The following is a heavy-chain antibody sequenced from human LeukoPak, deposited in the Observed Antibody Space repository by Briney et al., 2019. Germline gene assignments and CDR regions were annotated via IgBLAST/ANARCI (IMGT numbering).Heavy chain of an antibody. V-gene: IGHV5-51*01. Sequence: HGESLKISCKGSGYSFTTYWIAWVRQMPGKGLEWMGIIYPGDSDTRYSPSFQGQVTISADKSISTAYLQWSSLKASDTAMYYCARRLAAANTDAFDIWGQGTMVTISS. J-gene: IGHJ3*02. CDR2: IYPGDSDT. D-gene: IGHD6-13*01. CDR1: GYSFTTYW. CDR3: ARRLAAANTDAFDI.